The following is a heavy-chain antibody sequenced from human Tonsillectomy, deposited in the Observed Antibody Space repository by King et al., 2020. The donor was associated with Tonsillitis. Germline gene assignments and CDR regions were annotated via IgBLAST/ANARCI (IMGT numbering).Heavy chain of an antibody. Sequence: QLVQSGAEVKKPGASVKVSCKASGYTFTNYDINWVRQAPGQGLEWMGSMNPNIGNTDYAQKFQGGVTMTRNTSISTAYMELSSLRSEDTAVYYCARALQYDILTGYFLNYFYGMDVWGQGTTVTVSS. CDR3: ARALQYDILTGYFLNYFYGMDV. CDR1: GYTFTNYD. V-gene: IGHV1-8*01. J-gene: IGHJ6*02. D-gene: IGHD3-9*01. CDR2: MNPNIGNT.